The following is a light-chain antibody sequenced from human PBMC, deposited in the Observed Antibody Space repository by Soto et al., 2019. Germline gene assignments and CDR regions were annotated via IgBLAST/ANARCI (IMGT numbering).Light chain of an antibody. CDR3: QYFGRKFYT. V-gene: IGKV3-20*01. Sequence: EIVLTQSPGTVSLSPGERATLSCRASQSVDSIYLGWYQHKPGQAPRLLIFGSSTRASGIPERFSGSGSGTDFTLTISRLEPEDFAVYYGQYFGRKFYTFGQGTKLEIK. J-gene: IGKJ2*01. CDR1: QSVDSIY. CDR2: GSS.